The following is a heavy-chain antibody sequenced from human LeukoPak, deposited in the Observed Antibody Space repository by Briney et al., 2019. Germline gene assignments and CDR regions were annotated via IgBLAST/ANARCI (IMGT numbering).Heavy chain of an antibody. Sequence: GGSLRLSCAASGFTFDDYAMHWVRQAPGKGLEWVSLISWDGGSTYYADSVKGRFTISRDNSKNSLHLQMNSLRAEDTAVYYCAKDTTPWGQGTLVTVSS. J-gene: IGHJ5*02. CDR1: GFTFDDYA. CDR3: AKDTTP. D-gene: IGHD1-14*01. V-gene: IGHV3-43D*03. CDR2: ISWDGGST.